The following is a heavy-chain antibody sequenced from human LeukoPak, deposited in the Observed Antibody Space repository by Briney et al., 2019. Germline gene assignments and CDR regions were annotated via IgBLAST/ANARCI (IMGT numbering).Heavy chain of an antibody. Sequence: GASVKVSCKASGYTFTGYYMHWVRQAPGQGLEWMGRINPNSGGTNYAQKFQGRVTMTRDTSISTAYMELSRLRSDDTAVYYCARGLLAVARLRDYWGQGTLVTVSS. V-gene: IGHV1-2*06. CDR2: INPNSGGT. D-gene: IGHD6-19*01. J-gene: IGHJ4*02. CDR3: ARGLLAVARLRDY. CDR1: GYTFTGYY.